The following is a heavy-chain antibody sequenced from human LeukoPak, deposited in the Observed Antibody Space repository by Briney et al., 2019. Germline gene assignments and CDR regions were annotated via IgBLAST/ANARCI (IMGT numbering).Heavy chain of an antibody. CDR1: GFNFNYYN. V-gene: IGHV3-7*01. CDR2: TDKEGTGT. CDR3: VTEFWYRFDY. D-gene: IGHD3-3*01. J-gene: IGHJ4*02. Sequence: GGSLRLSCAASGFNFNYYNMAWVRQAPGKGLEWLATTDKEGTGTEHTDSVRGRFTISRDNAKNSIYLHMSSLSAGNTAVYFCVTEFWYRFDYWGQGILVTVSS.